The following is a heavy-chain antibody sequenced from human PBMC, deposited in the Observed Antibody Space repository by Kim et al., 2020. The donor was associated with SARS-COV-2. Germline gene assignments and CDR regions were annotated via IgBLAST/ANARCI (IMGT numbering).Heavy chain of an antibody. D-gene: IGHD5-12*01. CDR1: GGSISSGGYY. V-gene: IGHV4-31*03. Sequence: SETLSLTCTVSGGSISSGGYYWSWIRQHPGKGLEWIGYIYYSGSTYYNPSLKSRVTISVDTSKNQFSLKLSSVTAADTAVYYCASTPIVATIFRIRPSANYIDYWGQGTLVTVSS. CDR3: ASTPIVATIFRIRPSANYIDY. J-gene: IGHJ4*02. CDR2: IYYSGST.